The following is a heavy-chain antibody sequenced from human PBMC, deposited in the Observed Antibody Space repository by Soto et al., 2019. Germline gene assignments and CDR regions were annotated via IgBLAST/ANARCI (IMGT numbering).Heavy chain of an antibody. V-gene: IGHV3-74*01. D-gene: IGHD3-16*01. Sequence: EVHLVESGGGLVQPGGSLRLSCAASGFTFSSYWMYWVRQVPGQGLVWVSRINSDGSSTSYADSVKGRFTISRDNAKNMLYLEMNSLRAEDTAVYYCTRGYDYVWGVYWGQGTLVTVSS. J-gene: IGHJ4*02. CDR3: TRGYDYVWGVY. CDR1: GFTFSSYW. CDR2: INSDGSST.